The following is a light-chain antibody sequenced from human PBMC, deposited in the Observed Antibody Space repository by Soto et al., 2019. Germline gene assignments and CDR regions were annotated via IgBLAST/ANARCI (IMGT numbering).Light chain of an antibody. V-gene: IGKV1-5*01. Sequence: DIRITHSPSTLSASVGDGVTITCLASQSISSWLAWYQQKPGKAPKLLIYDVSSLESGVPSRFSGSGSGTEFTLTISSLQPDDFATYYCKQYNTFWKFGQGTKVDIK. CDR1: QSISSW. J-gene: IGKJ1*01. CDR3: KQYNTFWK. CDR2: DVS.